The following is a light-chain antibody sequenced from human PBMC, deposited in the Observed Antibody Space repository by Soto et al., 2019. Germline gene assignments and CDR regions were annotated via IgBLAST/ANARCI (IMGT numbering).Light chain of an antibody. V-gene: IGKV3-15*01. Sequence: EIVMTQSPATLSVSPGERATLSCRASQSVSSNLAWYQQKPGQAPRLLIYGASTRATGIPARFSGSGSGTEFTLTISSLQSEDVAVYYCQQYNNWLRTFGQGTRLEMK. CDR2: GAS. J-gene: IGKJ5*01. CDR1: QSVSSN. CDR3: QQYNNWLRT.